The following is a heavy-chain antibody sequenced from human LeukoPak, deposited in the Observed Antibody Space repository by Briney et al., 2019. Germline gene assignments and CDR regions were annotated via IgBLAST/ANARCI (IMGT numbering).Heavy chain of an antibody. CDR1: GYTFTSYA. CDR2: INAGNGNT. Sequence: ASVRVSCKASGYTFTSYAMHWVRQAPGQRLEWMGWINAGNGNTKYSQKFQGRVTITRDTSASTAYMELSSLRSDDTAVYYCARDYSSSWGNYYYMDVWGKGTTVTVSS. V-gene: IGHV1-3*01. J-gene: IGHJ6*03. CDR3: ARDYSSSWGNYYYMDV. D-gene: IGHD6-13*01.